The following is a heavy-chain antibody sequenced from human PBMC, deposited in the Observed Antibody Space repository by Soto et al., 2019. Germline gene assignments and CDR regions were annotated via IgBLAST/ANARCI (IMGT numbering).Heavy chain of an antibody. D-gene: IGHD1-26*01. V-gene: IGHV3-15*01. Sequence: GGSLRLSCAASGFTLSDAWMSWVRQAPGKGLEWVGRIKSKAHGGAIDFAAPVKGRFSISRDDSKNTLYMQMNNLQSEDTAVYFCTTDNMLGATSPQFHHWGQGTLVTVSS. CDR3: TTDNMLGATSPQFHH. CDR1: GFTLSDAW. J-gene: IGHJ1*01. CDR2: IKSKAHGGAI.